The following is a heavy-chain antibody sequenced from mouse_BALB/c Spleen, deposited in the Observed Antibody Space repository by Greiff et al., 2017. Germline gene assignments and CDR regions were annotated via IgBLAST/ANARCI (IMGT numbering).Heavy chain of an antibody. CDR3: ARGGARATSSYAMDY. CDR2: IYPGNVNT. CDR1: GYTFTSYY. V-gene: IGHV1S56*01. D-gene: IGHD3-1*01. J-gene: IGHJ4*01. Sequence: QVQLKESGPELVKPGASVRISCKASGYTFTSYYIHWVKQRPGQGLEWIGWIYPGNVNTKYNEKFKGKATLTADKSSSTAYMQLSSLTSEDSAVYFCARGGARATSSYAMDYWGQGTSVTVSS.